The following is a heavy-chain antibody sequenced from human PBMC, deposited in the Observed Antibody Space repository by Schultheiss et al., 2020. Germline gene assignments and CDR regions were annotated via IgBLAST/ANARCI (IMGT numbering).Heavy chain of an antibody. Sequence: SETLSLTCAVYGGSFSGYYWSWIRQPPGKGLEWIGEINHSGSTNYNPSLKSRVTISVDTSKNQFSLKLSSVTAADTAVYYCARRPYCSSTSCYRGGFDYWGQGTLVTVSS. CDR2: INHSGST. CDR1: GGSFSGYY. D-gene: IGHD2-2*01. CDR3: ARRPYCSSTSCYRGGFDY. J-gene: IGHJ4*02. V-gene: IGHV4-34*01.